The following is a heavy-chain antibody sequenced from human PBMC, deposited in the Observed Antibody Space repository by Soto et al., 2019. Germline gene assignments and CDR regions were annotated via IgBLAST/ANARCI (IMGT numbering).Heavy chain of an antibody. CDR3: AKDSGYNYGYFRWFDP. CDR1: GGSFSGYY. J-gene: IGHJ5*02. D-gene: IGHD5-18*01. V-gene: IGHV4-34*01. CDR2: INHSGST. Sequence: SETLSLTCAVYGGSFSGYYWTWLRQPPGTGLEWIGEINHSGSTNYNPSLKSRVTISVDTSKSQFSLKLSSVTAADTAVYYCAKDSGYNYGYFRWFDPWGQGPLVT.